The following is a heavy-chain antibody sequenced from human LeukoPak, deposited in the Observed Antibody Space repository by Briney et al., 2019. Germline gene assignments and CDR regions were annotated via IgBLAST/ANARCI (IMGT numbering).Heavy chain of an antibody. D-gene: IGHD3-22*01. J-gene: IGHJ4*02. V-gene: IGHV4-61*02. CDR1: GGSIGSGSYY. Sequence: SETLSLTCTVSGGSIGSGSYYWSWIRQPAGKGLEWIGRIYTSGSTNYNPSLKSRVTISVDTSKNQFSLKLSSVTAADTAVYYCARMDYYDSSGVFDYWGQGTLVTVSS. CDR3: ARMDYYDSSGVFDY. CDR2: IYTSGST.